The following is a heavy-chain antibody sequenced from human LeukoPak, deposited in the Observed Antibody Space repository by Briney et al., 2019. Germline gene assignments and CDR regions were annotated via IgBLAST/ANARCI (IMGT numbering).Heavy chain of an antibody. CDR2: ISYDGSNK. Sequence: GGSLRLSCSASGFTFSSYAMHWVRQAPGKGLEWVAVISYDGSNKYYADSVKGRFTISRDNSKNTLYLQMNSLRAEDTAVYYCARENGDYEFDYWGQGTLVTVSS. CDR3: ARENGDYEFDY. CDR1: GFTFSSYA. J-gene: IGHJ4*02. D-gene: IGHD4-17*01. V-gene: IGHV3-30-3*01.